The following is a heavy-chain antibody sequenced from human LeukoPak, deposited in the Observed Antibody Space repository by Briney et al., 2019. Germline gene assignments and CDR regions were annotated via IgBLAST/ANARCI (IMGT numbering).Heavy chain of an antibody. CDR2: IYTSGST. V-gene: IGHV4-4*07. D-gene: IGHD5-24*01. J-gene: IGHJ4*02. CDR3: ARDASGGDGYVY. Sequence: SETLSLTCAVYGGSFSGYYWSWIRQPAEKGLEWIGRIYTSGSTNYNPSLKSRVTMSVDTSKNQFSLKLSSVTAADTAVYYCARDASGGDGYVYWGQGTLVTVSS. CDR1: GGSFSGYY.